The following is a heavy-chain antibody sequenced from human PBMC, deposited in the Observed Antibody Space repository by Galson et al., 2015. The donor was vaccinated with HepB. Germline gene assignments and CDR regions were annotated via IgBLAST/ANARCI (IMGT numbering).Heavy chain of an antibody. CDR2: IYHSGST. J-gene: IGHJ6*02. V-gene: IGHV4-4*02. D-gene: IGHD2-2*01. Sequence: TLSLTCAXSGGSISSSNWWSWVRQPPGKGLEWIGEIYHSGSTNYNPSLKSRVTISVDKSKNQFSLKLSSVTAADTAVYYCARRYCISTGCYWDYYYYGMDVWGXGTTVTVSS. CDR1: GGSISSSNW. CDR3: ARRYCISTGCYWDYYYYGMDV.